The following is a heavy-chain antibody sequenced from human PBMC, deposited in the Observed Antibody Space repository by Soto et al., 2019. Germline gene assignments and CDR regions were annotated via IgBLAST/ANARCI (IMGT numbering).Heavy chain of an antibody. V-gene: IGHV3-11*01. CDR1: GFTFSDYY. Sequence: VQLVESGGGLVKPGGSLRLSCAASGFTFSDYYMSWIRQAPGKGLEWVSYISSSGSTIYYADSVKGRFTISRDNAKNSLYLKMNSLRAEDTAVYYCARDRTIVVVPAAPVGYFDLWGRGTLVTVSS. CDR3: ARDRTIVVVPAAPVGYFDL. D-gene: IGHD2-2*01. J-gene: IGHJ2*01. CDR2: ISSSGSTI.